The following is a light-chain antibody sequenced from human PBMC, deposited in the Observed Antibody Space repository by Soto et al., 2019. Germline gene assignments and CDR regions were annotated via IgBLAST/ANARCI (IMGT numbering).Light chain of an antibody. J-gene: IGKJ1*01. CDR2: GAS. CDR1: QSVSSSY. CDR3: QQYHNWPWT. Sequence: EIVLTQSPGTLSLSPGERATLSCRASQSVSSSYLAWYQQKPGQAPRLLIYGASSRATGIPARFSGSGSGTDFTLTISSLQSEDFAVYYCQQYHNWPWTFGQGTKVDIK. V-gene: IGKV3-20*01.